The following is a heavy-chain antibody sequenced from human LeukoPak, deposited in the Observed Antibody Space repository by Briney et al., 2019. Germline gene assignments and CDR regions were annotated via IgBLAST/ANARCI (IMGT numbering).Heavy chain of an antibody. V-gene: IGHV5-51*01. CDR2: IYPGDSDT. CDR1: GYSFTSYW. J-gene: IGHJ5*02. D-gene: IGHD4-23*01. CDR3: ARLHGGNPTGNWFDP. Sequence: GESLKISCKGSGYSFTSYWIGWVRQLPGKGLEWMGIIYPGDSDTRHSPSFQGQVTISADKSISTAYLQWSSLKASDTAMYYCARLHGGNPTGNWFDPWGQGTLVTVSS.